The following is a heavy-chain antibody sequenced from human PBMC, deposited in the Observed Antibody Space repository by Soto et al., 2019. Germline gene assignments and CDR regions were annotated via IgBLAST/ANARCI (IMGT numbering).Heavy chain of an antibody. CDR3: AKCMQAYWNYDAHHI. V-gene: IGHV3-23*01. D-gene: IGHD1-7*01. CDR1: GFTFSTYS. CDR2: ITATGGNT. Sequence: EVKLLGSGGGLVQPGGSLRLSCAASGFTFSTYSMTWVRQVPGKGLEWVAHITATGGNTYYADSVRGRFTISRDTSGNTLYLQMNSLRAEDTALYYCAKCMQAYWNYDAHHIWGQGTMVTVSS. J-gene: IGHJ3*02.